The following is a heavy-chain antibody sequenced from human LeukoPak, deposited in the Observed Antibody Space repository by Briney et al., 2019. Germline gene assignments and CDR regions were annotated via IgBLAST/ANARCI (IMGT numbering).Heavy chain of an antibody. CDR2: IKQDGSEK. CDR3: ARSPAPRGSSSWYNWFDP. Sequence: GGSLRLTCAACGFTFSSYWMSWVRQAPGKGLEWMANIKQDGSEKYYVDSVKGRFTISKENAKNSLYLQMNSLRAEDTAVYYCARSPAPRGSSSWYNWFDPWGQGTLVTVSS. CDR1: GFTFSSYW. V-gene: IGHV3-7*03. J-gene: IGHJ5*02. D-gene: IGHD6-13*01.